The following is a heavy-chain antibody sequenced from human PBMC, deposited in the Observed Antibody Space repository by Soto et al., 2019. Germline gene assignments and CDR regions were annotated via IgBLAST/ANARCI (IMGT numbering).Heavy chain of an antibody. J-gene: IGHJ3*02. CDR3: ARDYSGYDSLCDI. D-gene: IGHD5-12*01. CDR2: ISSSSSYI. V-gene: IGHV3-21*01. CDR1: GFTFSSYS. Sequence: GGSLRLSCAASGFTFSSYSMNWVRQAPGKGLEWVSSISSSSSYIYYADSVKGRFTISRDNAKNSLYLQMNSLRAEDTAVYYCARDYSGYDSLCDIWGQGTMVTVSS.